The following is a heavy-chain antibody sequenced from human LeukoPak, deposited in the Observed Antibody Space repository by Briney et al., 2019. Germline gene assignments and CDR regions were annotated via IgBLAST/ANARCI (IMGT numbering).Heavy chain of an antibody. J-gene: IGHJ4*02. D-gene: IGHD6-13*01. CDR2: ISGNSGSS. V-gene: IGHV3-23*01. Sequence: GGCLRLSCVASGFSFSSYAMSWVRQAPGKGLEWVSAISGNSGSSYYADSVKGRFTISRDNSKNTLYLQMNSLRADDTALYYCAKDRGGITAADYWGQGTLVTVSS. CDR3: AKDRGGITAADY. CDR1: GFSFSSYA.